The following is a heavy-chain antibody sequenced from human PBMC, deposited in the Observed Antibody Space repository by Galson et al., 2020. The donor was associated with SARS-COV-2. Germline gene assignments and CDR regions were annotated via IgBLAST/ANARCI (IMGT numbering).Heavy chain of an antibody. J-gene: IGHJ4*02. V-gene: IGHV3-74*03. CDR1: GFIFSSYW. Sequence: GGSLRLSCAASGFIFSSYWLHWVRQAPGEGLGWVAGISGDGITTKYADSVKGRFTISRDNAKNTLHLQMNSLRAEDTAVYYCAREMGAFDYWGQGTLVTVSS. D-gene: IGHD3-16*01. CDR2: ISGDGITT. CDR3: AREMGAFDY.